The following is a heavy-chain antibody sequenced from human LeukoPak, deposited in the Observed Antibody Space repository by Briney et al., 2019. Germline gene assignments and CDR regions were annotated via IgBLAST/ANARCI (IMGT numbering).Heavy chain of an antibody. J-gene: IGHJ3*02. Sequence: SETLSLTCTVSGGSISSYYWSWIRQPAGKGLEWIGRIYTSGSTNYNPSLKSRVTMSVDTSKNQFSLKLSSVTAADTAVYYCARDRPDYYDSSEGGYNAFDIWGQGTMATVSS. D-gene: IGHD3-22*01. CDR1: GGSISSYY. CDR2: IYTSGST. V-gene: IGHV4-4*07. CDR3: ARDRPDYYDSSEGGYNAFDI.